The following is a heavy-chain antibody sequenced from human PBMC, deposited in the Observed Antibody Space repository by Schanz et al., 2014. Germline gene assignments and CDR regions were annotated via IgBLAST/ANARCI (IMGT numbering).Heavy chain of an antibody. CDR2: FT. V-gene: IGHV1-2*06. CDR3: ARGLVRYFAY. J-gene: IGHJ4*02. D-gene: IGHD2-8*02. Sequence: QVQLVQSGADVKNPGASVKVSCKASGYSFSAYYIHWMRQAPGQGLEWLGRFTHISQKFQGRVTMTRDTSSTTAYMELSRLRSDDTAVYYCARGLVRYFAYWGQGTLVTVSS. CDR1: GYSFSAYY.